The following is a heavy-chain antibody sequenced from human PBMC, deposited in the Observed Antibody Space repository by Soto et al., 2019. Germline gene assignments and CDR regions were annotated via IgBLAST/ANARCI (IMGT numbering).Heavy chain of an antibody. J-gene: IGHJ6*02. D-gene: IGHD3-10*01. CDR3: ARGRSDSAGSSFGRRMDV. Sequence: QVQLQESGPGLVKSSETLSLICFVSGEALGSGQSYWNWIRQAPGKGLEWIGQTFVTGATKYSASLKSRVTMSVHTSKRQTSLTLTSVTAADSATYFCARGRSDSAGSSFGRRMDVWGQGTTVTVSS. CDR1: GEALGSGQSY. V-gene: IGHV4-61*01. CDR2: TFVTGAT.